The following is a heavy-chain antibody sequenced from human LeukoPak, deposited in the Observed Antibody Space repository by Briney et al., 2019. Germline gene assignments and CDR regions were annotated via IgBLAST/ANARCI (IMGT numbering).Heavy chain of an antibody. CDR2: ISGSTLAT. CDR3: ARLTGASDSGY. Sequence: GGSLRLSCAASGFTFSSYAMSWVRQAPGKGLEWVSDISGSTLATYYVDSVKGRFTISRDNSKNTLYLQMNSLKAEDTAVYYCARLTGASDSGYWGQGTLVTVSS. CDR1: GFTFSSYA. J-gene: IGHJ4*02. D-gene: IGHD7-27*01. V-gene: IGHV3-23*01.